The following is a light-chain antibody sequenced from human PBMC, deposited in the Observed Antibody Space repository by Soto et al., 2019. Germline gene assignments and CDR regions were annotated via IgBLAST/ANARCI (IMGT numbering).Light chain of an antibody. CDR3: QKRNSYPIT. CDR1: QGISNY. CDR2: TAS. J-gene: IGKJ5*01. V-gene: IGKV1-9*01. Sequence: DIQLTQSPSFLSASVGERVTITCRASQGISNYLAWYQQKPGKAPNLLIHTASTLQSGVPSRFGGSGSGTEFTLTISSLQPEDFATYYCQKRNSYPITFGQGTRLEIK.